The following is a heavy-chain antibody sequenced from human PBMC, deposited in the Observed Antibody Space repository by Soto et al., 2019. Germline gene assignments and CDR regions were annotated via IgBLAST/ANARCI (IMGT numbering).Heavy chain of an antibody. Sequence: QVQLVQSGAEVKKPGSSVKVSCKASGGTFSSYAISWVRQAPGQGLEWMGGIIPIFGTANYAQKFQGRVTITADESTSTADMELRSMISENTAVYYWAGESRYCSGGSCDSLPSIDYWGKGTLVTVSS. CDR2: IIPIFGTA. D-gene: IGHD2-15*01. CDR3: AGESRYCSGGSCDSLPSIDY. CDR1: GGTFSSYA. J-gene: IGHJ4*02. V-gene: IGHV1-69*12.